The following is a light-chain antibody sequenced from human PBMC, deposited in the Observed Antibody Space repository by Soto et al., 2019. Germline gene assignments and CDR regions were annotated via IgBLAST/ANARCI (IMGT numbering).Light chain of an antibody. CDR1: SSNIGSNT. V-gene: IGLV1-44*01. J-gene: IGLJ1*01. CDR3: AAWDDSLNGPV. Sequence: QSVLTQQPSTSGTPGQRVTISCPGSSSNIGSNTVNWYQQLPGTAPKLLIYSNNQRPSGVPDRFSGSKSGTSASLAISGLQSEDEADYYCAAWDDSLNGPVFGTGTKVTVL. CDR2: SNN.